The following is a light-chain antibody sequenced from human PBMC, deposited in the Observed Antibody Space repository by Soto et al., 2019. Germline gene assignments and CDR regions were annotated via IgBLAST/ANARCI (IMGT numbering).Light chain of an antibody. CDR3: QQYNVWPLT. V-gene: IGKV3-15*01. CDR2: GAS. CDR1: QSVRRN. J-gene: IGKJ4*01. Sequence: EILMTQSPATLAVSPGERATLSCRASQSVRRNLAWYQQKPGQAPRLLIYGASTRATGIPARFSGGRSGTEFTFTISSLQSEDFAVYYCQQYNVWPLTFGGGTKVDIK.